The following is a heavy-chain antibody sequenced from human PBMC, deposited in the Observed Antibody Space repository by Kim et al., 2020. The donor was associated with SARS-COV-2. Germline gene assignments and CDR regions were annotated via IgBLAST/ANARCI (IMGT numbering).Heavy chain of an antibody. CDR3: VKGSPHTYYYDTSGFDY. CDR2: ISSNGGST. D-gene: IGHD3-22*01. V-gene: IGHV3-64D*09. CDR1: GFTFSSYA. Sequence: GGSLRLSCSASGFTFSSYAMHWVRQAPGKGLEYVSAISSNGGSTYYADSVKGRFTISRDNSKNTLFLQMSSLRTEDTAVYYCVKGSPHTYYYDTSGFDYWGQGTLVTVSS. J-gene: IGHJ4*02.